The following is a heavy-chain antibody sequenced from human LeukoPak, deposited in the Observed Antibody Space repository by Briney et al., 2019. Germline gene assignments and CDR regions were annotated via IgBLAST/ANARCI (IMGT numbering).Heavy chain of an antibody. Sequence: SETLSLTCTVSGGSISSSTYYWGWIRQPPGKGLEWLGSTYYSGSTYYNPSLKSRVTISVDTSKNQFSLKLSSVTAADTAVYYCARGAPRGERLGWFDPWGQGTLVTVSS. CDR3: ARGAPRGERLGWFDP. V-gene: IGHV4-39*01. D-gene: IGHD1-26*01. CDR1: GGSISSSTYY. J-gene: IGHJ5*02. CDR2: TYYSGST.